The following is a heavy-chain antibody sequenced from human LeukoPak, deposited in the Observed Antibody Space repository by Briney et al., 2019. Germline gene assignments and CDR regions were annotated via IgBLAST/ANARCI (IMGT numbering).Heavy chain of an antibody. CDR1: GGSISSYY. CDR2: IYTSGST. J-gene: IGHJ5*02. D-gene: IGHD6-13*01. V-gene: IGHV4-4*07. CDR3: ARGQQLVGKNWFDP. Sequence: SETLSLTCTVSGGSISSYYWSWIRQPAGKGLEWIGRIYTSGSTNYNPSLKSRATMSVDTSKNQFSLKLSSVTAADTAVYYCARGQQLVGKNWFDPWGQGTLVTVSS.